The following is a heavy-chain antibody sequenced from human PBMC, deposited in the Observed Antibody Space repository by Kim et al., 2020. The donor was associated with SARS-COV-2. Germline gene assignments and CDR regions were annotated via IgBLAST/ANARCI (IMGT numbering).Heavy chain of an antibody. CDR1: GDSVSSNSAA. V-gene: IGHV6-1*01. D-gene: IGHD3-10*01. CDR3: ARDHELDYGSGSYRFDY. CDR2: TYYRSKWYN. Sequence: SQTLSLTCAISGDSVSSNSAAWNWIRQSPSRGLEWLGRTYYRSKWYNDYAVSVKSRITINPDTSKNQFSLQLNSVTPEDTAVYYCARDHELDYGSGSYRFDYWGQGTLVTVSS. J-gene: IGHJ4*02.